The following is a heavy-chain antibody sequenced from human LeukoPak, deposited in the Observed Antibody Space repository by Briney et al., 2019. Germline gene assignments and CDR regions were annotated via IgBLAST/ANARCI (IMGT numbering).Heavy chain of an antibody. CDR3: ARGPRGSLDY. V-gene: IGHV4-38-2*02. Sequence: SETLSLTCTVSGYSISSGYYWGWIRQPPGKGLEWIGSIYHSGSTYYNPSLKSRVTISVDTSKNQFSLKLSSVTAADTAVYYCARGPRGSLDYWGQGTLVTVSS. CDR2: IYHSGST. J-gene: IGHJ4*02. CDR1: GYSISSGYY. D-gene: IGHD3-16*01.